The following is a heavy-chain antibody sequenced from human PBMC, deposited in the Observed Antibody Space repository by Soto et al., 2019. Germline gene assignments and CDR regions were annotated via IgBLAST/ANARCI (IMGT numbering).Heavy chain of an antibody. D-gene: IGHD3-10*01. J-gene: IGHJ4*02. CDR2: IYYSGST. CDR3: AALGGTMVRGDTRAHY. Sequence: PSETLSLTCTVSGGSISSYYWSWIRQPPGKGLEWIGYIYYSGSTNYNPSLKSRVTISVDTSKNQFSLKLSSVTAADTAVYYCAALGGTMVRGDTRAHYWGQGTLVTVSS. CDR1: GGSISSYY. V-gene: IGHV4-59*01.